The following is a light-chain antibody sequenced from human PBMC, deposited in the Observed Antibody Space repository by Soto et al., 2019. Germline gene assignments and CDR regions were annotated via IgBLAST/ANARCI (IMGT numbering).Light chain of an antibody. V-gene: IGKV3D-20*01. CDR1: QRVSGGF. CDR3: QQYGSSPS. J-gene: IGKJ1*01. Sequence: DIVLTQSPATLSLSPGERATLYCGASQRVSGGFLAWYQQKPGLAPRLILYDTSFRATGIPDRFSGSGSGTYFTLTISRLDPEDFAVYYFQQYGSSPSFGQGTKVEIK. CDR2: DTS.